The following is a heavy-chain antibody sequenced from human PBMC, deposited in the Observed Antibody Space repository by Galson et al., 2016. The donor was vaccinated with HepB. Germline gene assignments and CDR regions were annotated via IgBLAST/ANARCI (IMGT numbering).Heavy chain of an antibody. Sequence: SLRLSCAASEFSFSDFYMNWVRQAPGKGLEWVAHISSDSGYTKYADSVKGRFTVSRDNGKKFLYVEMNNLRVEDTAVYYCARGYYSRGPRWGLENWGQGTLVTVSS. V-gene: IGHV3-11*05. J-gene: IGHJ4*02. CDR1: EFSFSDFY. CDR2: ISSDSGYT. D-gene: IGHD3-22*01. CDR3: ARGYYSRGPRWGLEN.